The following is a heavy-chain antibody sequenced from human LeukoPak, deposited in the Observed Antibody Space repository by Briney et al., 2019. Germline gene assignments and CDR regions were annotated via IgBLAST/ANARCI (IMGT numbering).Heavy chain of an antibody. J-gene: IGHJ4*02. CDR3: ARETPFDY. CDR1: GGSISSSSYY. Sequence: PSETLSLTCTVSGGSISSSSYYWGWIRQPPGKGLEWIGSIYYSGSTYYNPSLKSRVTISVDTSKNQFSLKLSSVTAADTAVYYCARETPFDYWGQGTLVTVSS. V-gene: IGHV4-39*07. CDR2: IYYSGST.